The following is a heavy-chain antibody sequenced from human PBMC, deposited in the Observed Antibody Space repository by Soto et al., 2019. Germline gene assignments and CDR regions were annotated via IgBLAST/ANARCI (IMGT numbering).Heavy chain of an antibody. CDR3: ARAQQQLVEGSLAY. CDR1: GGTFSSYA. Sequence: SVKVSCKASGGTFSSYAISWVRQAPGQGLEWMGGIIPIFGTANYAQKFQGRVTITADESTSTAYMELSSLRSEDTAVYYCARAQQQLVEGSLAYWGQGTLVTVSS. CDR2: IIPIFGTA. D-gene: IGHD6-13*01. J-gene: IGHJ4*02. V-gene: IGHV1-69*13.